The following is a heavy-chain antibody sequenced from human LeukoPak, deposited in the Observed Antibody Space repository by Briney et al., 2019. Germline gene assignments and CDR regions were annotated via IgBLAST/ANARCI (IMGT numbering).Heavy chain of an antibody. Sequence: GGSLRLSCAASGFTVSSNYMSWVRQAPGKGLEWVSVIYSGGSTYYADSVKGRFTISRDNSKNTLYLQMNSLRAEDTAVYYCAGSREYSFNDAFDIWGQGTMVTVSS. V-gene: IGHV3-53*01. D-gene: IGHD6-6*01. CDR1: GFTVSSNY. CDR2: IYSGGST. CDR3: AGSREYSFNDAFDI. J-gene: IGHJ3*02.